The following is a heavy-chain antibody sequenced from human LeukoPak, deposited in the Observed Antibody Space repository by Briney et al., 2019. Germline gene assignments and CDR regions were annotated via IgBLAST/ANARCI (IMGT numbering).Heavy chain of an antibody. J-gene: IGHJ4*02. D-gene: IGHD2-2*01. CDR2: IKYDGRDK. CDR3: ASQTSAKGFDY. CDR1: GLSFSSYW. Sequence: GGPLRLSCAASGLSFSSYWMSWVRQAPGKGLEWVANIKYDGRDKKYMDSVKGRFTISRDNAKNSLYLQMNSLRVEDTAVYYCASQTSAKGFDYWGQGTLVT. V-gene: IGHV3-7*05.